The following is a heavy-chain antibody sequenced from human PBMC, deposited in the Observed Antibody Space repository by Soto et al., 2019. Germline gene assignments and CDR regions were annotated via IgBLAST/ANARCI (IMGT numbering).Heavy chain of an antibody. CDR2: IYYSGST. CDR3: AIFIVAVVGANPYWFDP. D-gene: IGHD2-15*01. V-gene: IGHV4-31*03. CDR1: GGSISSSAYY. Sequence: QVQLQESGPGLVKPSQTLSLTCTVSGGSISSSAYYWSWIRQHPGKGLALIGHIYYSGSTYYNPSLNSRVSISVDTSKNQFSLKLSCVTVADTAVYYCAIFIVAVVGANPYWFDPWGQGTLFTVPS. J-gene: IGHJ5*02.